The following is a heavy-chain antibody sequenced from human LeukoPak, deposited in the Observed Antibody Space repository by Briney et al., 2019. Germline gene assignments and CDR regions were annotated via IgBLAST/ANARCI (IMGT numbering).Heavy chain of an antibody. Sequence: GGSLRLSCAASGFIFIGYGMHWVRQAPGKGLEWVAFIRYDESNIYYIDSVKGRFTISRDNSKNTLHLQMNSLRAEDTAVYHCAYFHVTSRSFDSDWGQGTLVIVSS. V-gene: IGHV3-30*02. CDR2: IRYDESNI. CDR3: AYFHVTSRSFDSD. D-gene: IGHD3-9*01. CDR1: GFIFIGYG. J-gene: IGHJ4*02.